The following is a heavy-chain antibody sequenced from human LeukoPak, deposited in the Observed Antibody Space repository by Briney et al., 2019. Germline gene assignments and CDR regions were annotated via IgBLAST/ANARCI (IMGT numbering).Heavy chain of an antibody. V-gene: IGHV3-74*03. Sequence: GGSLRLSCAASGFTFSDHWMHWVRQVPGKGLVWVSHVNNDGSGTTYADSVKGRFTISRDSARNTLYLQMNSLRAEDSAVYYCVRDAPNSRFDPWGQGTLVTVSS. D-gene: IGHD2/OR15-2a*01. CDR3: VRDAPNSRFDP. CDR2: VNNDGSGT. CDR1: GFTFSDHW. J-gene: IGHJ5*02.